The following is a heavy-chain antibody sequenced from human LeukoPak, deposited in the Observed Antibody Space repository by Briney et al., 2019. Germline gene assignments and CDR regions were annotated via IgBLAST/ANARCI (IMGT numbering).Heavy chain of an antibody. V-gene: IGHV3-48*01. J-gene: IGHJ4*02. D-gene: IGHD2/OR15-2a*01. Sequence: GGSLRLSCAASGFTFSGYAMNWVRQAPGKGLEWVSYISRTSNTIYYADSVKGRFTISRDNARNSLYLQMNSLRAEDTAVCFCARGGLSIMGYWGQGTLVTVSS. CDR2: ISRTSNTI. CDR1: GFTFSGYA. CDR3: ARGGLSIMGY.